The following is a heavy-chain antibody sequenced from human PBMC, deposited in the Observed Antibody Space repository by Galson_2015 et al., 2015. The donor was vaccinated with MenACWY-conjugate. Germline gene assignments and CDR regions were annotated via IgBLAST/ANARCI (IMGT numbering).Heavy chain of an antibody. CDR2: ISGSGATT. CDR3: AKDIIVGIGSYTTFDY. CDR1: GFIFNTYW. J-gene: IGHJ4*02. Sequence: SLRLSCAASGFIFNTYWMRWVRQAPGKGLEWVSSISGSGATTDYADSVRGRFTISRDNSKNTLYLEINSLRVDDTAVYYCAKDIIVGIGSYTTFDYWGQGTLVTVSS. D-gene: IGHD3-10*01. V-gene: IGHV3-23*01.